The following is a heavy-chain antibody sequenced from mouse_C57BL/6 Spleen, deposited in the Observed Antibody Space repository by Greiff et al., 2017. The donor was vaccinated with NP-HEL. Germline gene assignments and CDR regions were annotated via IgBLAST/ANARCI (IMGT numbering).Heavy chain of an antibody. CDR2: IYPSDSET. D-gene: IGHD2-4*01. CDR1: GYTFTSYW. J-gene: IGHJ2*01. CDR3: ARDYDYDGGYCDY. Sequence: QVQLQQPGAELVRPGSSVKLSCKASGYTFTSYWMDWVKQRPGQGLEWIGNIYPSDSETHYNQKFKDKATLTVDKSSSTAYMQLSSLTSEDSAVYYCARDYDYDGGYCDYWGQGTTLTVSS. V-gene: IGHV1-61*01.